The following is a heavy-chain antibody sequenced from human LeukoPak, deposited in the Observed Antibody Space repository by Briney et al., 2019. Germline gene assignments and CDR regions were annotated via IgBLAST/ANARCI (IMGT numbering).Heavy chain of an antibody. Sequence: EASVKVSCKASGYTFTGYYMHWVRQAPGQGLEWMGWINPNSGGTNYAQKFQGRVTMTRDTSISTAYMELSRLRSDDTAVYYCARVDPYYYDSSGSWGQGTLVTVSS. J-gene: IGHJ5*02. CDR3: ARVDPYYYDSSGS. CDR2: INPNSGGT. D-gene: IGHD3-22*01. V-gene: IGHV1-2*02. CDR1: GYTFTGYY.